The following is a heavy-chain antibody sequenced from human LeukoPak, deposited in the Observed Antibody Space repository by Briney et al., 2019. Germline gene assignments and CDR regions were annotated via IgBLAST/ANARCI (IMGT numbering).Heavy chain of an antibody. D-gene: IGHD2-21*02. Sequence: GASVKVSCKASGYTFTSYYMHWVRQAPGQGLEWMGIINPSGGSTSYAQKFQGRVTMTRDTSTSTVYMELSSLRPEDTAVYYCARDRISRWGPRYWGQGTLVTVSS. CDR3: ARDRISRWGPRY. CDR2: INPSGGST. V-gene: IGHV1-46*01. J-gene: IGHJ4*02. CDR1: GYTFTSYY.